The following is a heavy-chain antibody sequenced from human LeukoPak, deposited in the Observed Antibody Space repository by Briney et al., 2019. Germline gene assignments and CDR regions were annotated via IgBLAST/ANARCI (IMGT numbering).Heavy chain of an antibody. Sequence: GGSLRLSCAASGFTFSSYSMNWVRQAPGKGLEWVSSISSSSYIYYADSVKGRFTISRDNAKNSLYLQMNSLRAEDTAVYYCASGGPGYQPLLHFDYWGQGTLVTVSS. CDR2: ISSSSYI. D-gene: IGHD2-2*01. J-gene: IGHJ4*02. CDR1: GFTFSSYS. CDR3: ASGGPGYQPLLHFDY. V-gene: IGHV3-21*01.